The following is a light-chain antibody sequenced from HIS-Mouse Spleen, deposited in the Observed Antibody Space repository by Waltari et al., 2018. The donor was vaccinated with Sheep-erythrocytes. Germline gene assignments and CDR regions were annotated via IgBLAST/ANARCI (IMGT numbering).Light chain of an antibody. Sequence: SYELTQPPSVSVSPGQTARITCPGDALPQKYAYWYQQKSGQAPVLVIYEDSKRPPGIPERFSGSTSGTMATLTISGAQVEDEADYYCYSTDSSGNHWVFGGGTKLTVL. V-gene: IGLV3-10*01. J-gene: IGLJ3*02. CDR3: YSTDSSGNHWV. CDR2: EDS. CDR1: ALPQKY.